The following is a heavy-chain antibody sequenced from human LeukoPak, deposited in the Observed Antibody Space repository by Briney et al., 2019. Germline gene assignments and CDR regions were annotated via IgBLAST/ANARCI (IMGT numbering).Heavy chain of an antibody. CDR1: GFTFSSYE. Sequence: GGSLRLSCAASGFTFSSYEMNWVRQAPGKGLEWVSYISSSGSTIYYADSVKGRFTISRDNAKNSLYLQMNSLRAEDTAVYYCAKGSDYDPPYYYYYMDVWGKGTTVTISS. D-gene: IGHD5-12*01. CDR3: AKGSDYDPPYYYYYMDV. J-gene: IGHJ6*03. CDR2: ISSSGSTI. V-gene: IGHV3-48*03.